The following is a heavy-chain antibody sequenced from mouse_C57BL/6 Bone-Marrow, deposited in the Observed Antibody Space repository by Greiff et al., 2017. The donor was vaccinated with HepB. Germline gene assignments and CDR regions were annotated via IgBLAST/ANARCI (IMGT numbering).Heavy chain of an antibody. CDR3: ARARYYGSSGYYFDY. D-gene: IGHD1-1*01. J-gene: IGHJ2*01. CDR2: ISYDGSN. Sequence: DVQLQESGPGLVKPSQSLSLTCSVTGYSITSGYYWNWIRQFPGNKLEWMGYISYDGSNNYNPSLKNRISITRDTSKNQFFLKLNSVTTEDTATYYCARARYYGSSGYYFDYWGQGTTLTVSS. CDR1: GYSITSGYY. V-gene: IGHV3-6*01.